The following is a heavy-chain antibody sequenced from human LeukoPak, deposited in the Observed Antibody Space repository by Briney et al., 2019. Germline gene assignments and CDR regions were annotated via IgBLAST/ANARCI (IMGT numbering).Heavy chain of an antibody. V-gene: IGHV1-8*01. CDR1: GYTFTSYD. Sequence: ASVRVSCKASGYTFTSYDINWVRQATGQGLEWMGWMNPNSGNTGYAQKFQGRVTMTRNTSISTPYMELSSLRYEDRAVYYCARGARGYCSGRRCLYDYWGKGTLVTVSS. J-gene: IGHJ4*02. CDR2: MNPNSGNT. CDR3: ARGARGYCSGRRCLYDY. D-gene: IGHD2-15*01.